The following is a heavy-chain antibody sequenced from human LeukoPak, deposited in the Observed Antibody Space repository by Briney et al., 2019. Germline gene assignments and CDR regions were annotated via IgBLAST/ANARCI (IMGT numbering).Heavy chain of an antibody. J-gene: IGHJ4*02. V-gene: IGHV3-7*05. CDR2: IKQDGSDK. CDR1: GFTFSNYW. Sequence: PGGSLRLSCAASGFTFSNYWMIWVRQAPGKGLEWVANIKQDGSDKSYADSVKGRFTISRDNAKNSLYLQMESLRAEDTAIYYCARVVLTGNYKGYSDYWGQGTLVTVSS. CDR3: ARVVLTGNYKGYSDY. D-gene: IGHD3-9*01.